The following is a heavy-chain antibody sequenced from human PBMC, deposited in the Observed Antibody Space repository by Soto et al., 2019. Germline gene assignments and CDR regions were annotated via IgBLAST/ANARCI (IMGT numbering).Heavy chain of an antibody. CDR2: ISGSGGST. J-gene: IGHJ4*02. CDR3: AKPPNDFWSGSPEYYFDY. V-gene: IGHV3-23*01. CDR1: GFTFSSYA. Sequence: GGSLRLSCAASGFTFSSYAMSRVRQAPGKGLEWVSAISGSGGSTYYADSVKGRFTISRDNSKNTLYLQMNSLRAEDTAVYYCAKPPNDFWSGSPEYYFDYWGQGTLVTVS. D-gene: IGHD3-3*01.